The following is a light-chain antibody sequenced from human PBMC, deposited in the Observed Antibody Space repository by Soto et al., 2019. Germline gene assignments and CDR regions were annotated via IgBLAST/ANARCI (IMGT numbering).Light chain of an antibody. Sequence: QSALTQPASVSGSPGQSITISCTGTSSDVGGYNYVSWYQQHPGKAPKLMIYEVSNQPSGVSNRFSGSKSGNTASLTISWLQAEDEADYYCSSYTSSSTLVFGTGTKLTVL. CDR3: SSYTSSSTLV. J-gene: IGLJ1*01. CDR2: EVS. CDR1: SSDVGGYNY. V-gene: IGLV2-14*01.